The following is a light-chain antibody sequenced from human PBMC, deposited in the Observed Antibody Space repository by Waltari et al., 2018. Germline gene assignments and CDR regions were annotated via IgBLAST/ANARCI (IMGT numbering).Light chain of an antibody. CDR1: SLRSYY. V-gene: IGLV3-19*01. J-gene: IGLJ2*01. CDR3: NSRDSSGNHLV. Sequence: SSELTQDPAVSVALGQTVRITCQGDSLRSYYASWYQQKPGQAPVLCIYGKNNRPSGIPDRFSGSSSGNTASFTITGAQAEDEADYYCNSRDSSGNHLVFGGGTKLTVL. CDR2: GKN.